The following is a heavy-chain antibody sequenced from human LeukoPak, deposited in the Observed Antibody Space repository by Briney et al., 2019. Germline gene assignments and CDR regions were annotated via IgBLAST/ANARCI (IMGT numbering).Heavy chain of an antibody. CDR2: IYYSGST. Sequence: PSETLSLTCTVSGGSISSSSYYWGWIRQPPGKGLEWIGSIYYSGSTYYNPSLKSRVTISVDTSKNQFSLKLSSVTAADTAVYCCASQTPRGYFDYWGQGTLVTVSS. CDR3: ASQTPRGYFDY. J-gene: IGHJ4*02. V-gene: IGHV4-39*01. CDR1: GGSISSSSYY.